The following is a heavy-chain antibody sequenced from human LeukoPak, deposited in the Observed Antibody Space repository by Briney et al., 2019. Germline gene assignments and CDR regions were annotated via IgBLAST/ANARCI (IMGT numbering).Heavy chain of an antibody. V-gene: IGHV3-48*03. CDR2: ISSSGSTI. D-gene: IGHD5-18*01. Sequence: GGSLRLSCAASGFTFSSYEMNWVRQAPGKWLEWVSYISSSGSTIYYADSVKGRFTISRDNAKNSLYLQMNSLRAEDTAVYYCASAGYSYVDYWGQGTLVTVSS. CDR3: ASAGYSYVDY. CDR1: GFTFSSYE. J-gene: IGHJ4*02.